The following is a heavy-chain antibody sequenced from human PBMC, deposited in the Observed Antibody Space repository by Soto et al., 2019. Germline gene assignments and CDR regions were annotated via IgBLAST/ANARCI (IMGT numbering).Heavy chain of an antibody. V-gene: IGHV3-33*06. J-gene: IGHJ4*02. D-gene: IGHD3-22*01. CDR3: AKYYYDSSGYLAY. Sequence: PGGSLRLSCAASGFPFSSYGMHWVRQAPGKGLEWVAVIWYDGSNKYYADPVKGRFTISRDNSKNTLYLQMNSLRAEDTAVYYCAKYYYDSSGYLAYWGQGTLVTVSS. CDR2: IWYDGSNK. CDR1: GFPFSSYG.